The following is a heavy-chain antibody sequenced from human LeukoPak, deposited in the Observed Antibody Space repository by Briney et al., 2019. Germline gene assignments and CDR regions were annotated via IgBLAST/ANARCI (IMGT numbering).Heavy chain of an antibody. J-gene: IGHJ4*02. CDR3: ARAPTSVPNYRLDS. V-gene: IGHV1-8*01. Sequence: ASVKVSCKASGYTFKHYDINWVRQAAGQRLEWVGWVNANSGNTGYAQKFQGRVTMTRNTSISTVYMEVNSLTSEDTAVYYCARAPTSVPNYRLDSWGQGTRVAVFS. CDR2: VNANSGNT. D-gene: IGHD3-16*02. CDR1: GYTFKHYD.